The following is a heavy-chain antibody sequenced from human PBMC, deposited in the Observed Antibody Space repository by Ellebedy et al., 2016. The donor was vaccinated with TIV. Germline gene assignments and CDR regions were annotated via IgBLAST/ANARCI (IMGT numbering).Heavy chain of an antibody. CDR1: GYTFTNYY. CDR3: ARDGETLGFCSGGFCSSPGY. Sequence: ASVKVSCXASGYTFTNYYMYWVRQAPGQGLEWMGIINPDGGSSNYAQKFQGRVSMTGDTSTSTLYMELSSLRSDDTAVYYCARDGETLGFCSGGFCSSPGYWGQGTLVTVSS. D-gene: IGHD2-15*01. CDR2: INPDGGSS. J-gene: IGHJ4*02. V-gene: IGHV1-46*01.